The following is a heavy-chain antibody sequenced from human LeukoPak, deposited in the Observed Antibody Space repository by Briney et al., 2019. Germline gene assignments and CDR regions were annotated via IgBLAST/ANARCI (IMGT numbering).Heavy chain of an antibody. CDR2: IKPDGSFT. D-gene: IGHD1-7*01. J-gene: IGHJ5*01. V-gene: IGHV3-74*01. CDR3: VSYNWHSLHDS. Sequence: VGSLRLSCAASGFTLSSYWMYWVRHVPGKGLGWVSRIKPDGSFTAHADSVKGRFTISRDNAKNTVYMRMNRLRAEDTAVYYCVSYNWHSLHDSWGQGTLVTVSS. CDR1: GFTLSSYW.